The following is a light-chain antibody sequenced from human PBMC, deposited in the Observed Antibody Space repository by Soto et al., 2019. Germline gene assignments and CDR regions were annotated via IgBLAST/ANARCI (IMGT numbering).Light chain of an antibody. CDR2: DVS. J-gene: IGLJ1*01. CDR3: CSYAGSYTYV. Sequence: QSVLTQPRSVSGCPGQSVTISCTGTSSDVGGYNYVSWYQQHPGKAPKLMIYDVSKRPSGVPDRFSGSKSGNTASLTISGLQAEDEADYYCCSYAGSYTYVFGTGTKVTDL. V-gene: IGLV2-11*01. CDR1: SSDVGGYNY.